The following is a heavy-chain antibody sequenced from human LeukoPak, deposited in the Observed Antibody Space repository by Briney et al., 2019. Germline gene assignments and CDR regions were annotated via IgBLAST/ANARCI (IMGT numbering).Heavy chain of an antibody. Sequence: KSSETLSLTCTVSGGSISSGSYYWSWIRQPAGKGLEWIGRIYTSESINYNPSLKSRVTISVDTSKNQFSLKLSSVTAADTAVYYCARDTLIAAFDYWGQGTLVTVSS. CDR2: IYTSESI. CDR3: ARDTLIAAFDY. D-gene: IGHD6-13*01. CDR1: GGSISSGSYY. J-gene: IGHJ4*02. V-gene: IGHV4-61*02.